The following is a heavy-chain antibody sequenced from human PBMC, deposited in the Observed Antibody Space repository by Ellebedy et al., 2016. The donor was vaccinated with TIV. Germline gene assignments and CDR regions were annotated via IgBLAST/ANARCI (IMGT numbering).Heavy chain of an antibody. Sequence: SQTLLLTCGVYGGSFSGYFWSWIRQPPGKGLEWIGEINPSGTTNYNPSLKSRVTLSADTSKNQFSLNLRTVTAADTAVYYCARTDPWQPIDDWGQGILVSVSS. CDR1: GGSFSGYF. D-gene: IGHD2-21*02. CDR3: ARTDPWQPIDD. J-gene: IGHJ4*02. V-gene: IGHV4-34*01. CDR2: INPSGTT.